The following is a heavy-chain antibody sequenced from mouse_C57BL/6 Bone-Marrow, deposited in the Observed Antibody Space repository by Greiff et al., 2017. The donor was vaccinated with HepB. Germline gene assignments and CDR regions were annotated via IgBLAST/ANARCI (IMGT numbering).Heavy chain of an antibody. V-gene: IGHV1-42*01. J-gene: IGHJ4*01. CDR1: GYSFTGYY. Sequence: EVKLLESGPELVKPGASVKMSCKASGYSFTGYYMNWVKQSPEQSLEWIGDINPGTGGTTYNQKFKAKATLTVAKSSSTAYMQLKSLTSEDSAVYYCARGTEYDDGDKDDWGKGTSVTV. CDR2: INPGTGGT. CDR3: ARGTEYDDGDKDD. D-gene: IGHD2-4*01.